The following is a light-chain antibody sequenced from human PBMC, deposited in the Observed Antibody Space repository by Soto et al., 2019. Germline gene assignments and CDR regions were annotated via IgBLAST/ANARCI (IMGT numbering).Light chain of an antibody. CDR2: GAS. J-gene: IGKJ1*01. CDR1: QSVSTTY. CDR3: QQYGNSPWT. V-gene: IGKV3-20*01. Sequence: EIVLTQSPGTLSLSPGERATLSCRASQSVSTTYLAWYQQKVGQAPRLLIYGASSRATGTPDRFSGSGSGTDFTLTISRLEPEDFALYYCQQYGNSPWTFGQGTKVEIK.